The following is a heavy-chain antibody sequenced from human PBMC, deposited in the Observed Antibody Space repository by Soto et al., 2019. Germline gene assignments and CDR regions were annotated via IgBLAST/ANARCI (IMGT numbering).Heavy chain of an antibody. CDR3: ARDPGITIFGVVQEDYYYYMDV. CDR1: GYTFTSYG. D-gene: IGHD3-3*01. J-gene: IGHJ6*03. Sequence: ASVKVSCKASGYTFTSYGISWVRQAPGQGLEWMGWISAYNDNTNYAQKLQGRVTMTTDTSTSTAYMEVRSLRSDDTAVYYCARDPGITIFGVVQEDYYYYMDVWGKGTTVTVSS. CDR2: ISAYNDNT. V-gene: IGHV1-18*01.